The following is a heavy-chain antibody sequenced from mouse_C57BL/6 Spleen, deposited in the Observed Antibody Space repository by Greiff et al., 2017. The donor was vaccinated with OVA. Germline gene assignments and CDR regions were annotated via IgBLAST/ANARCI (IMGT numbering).Heavy chain of an antibody. J-gene: IGHJ1*03. CDR3: ARSITPVGHDV. Sequence: QVQLQQSGAELVRPGSSVKLSCKASGYTFTSYWMHWVKQRPIQGLEWIGNIDPSDSETHYNQKFKDKATLTVDKSSSTAYMQLSSLTSEDSAVYYCARSITPVGHDVWGTGTTVTVSS. D-gene: IGHD1-1*01. CDR1: GYTFTSYW. CDR2: IDPSDSET. V-gene: IGHV1-52*01.